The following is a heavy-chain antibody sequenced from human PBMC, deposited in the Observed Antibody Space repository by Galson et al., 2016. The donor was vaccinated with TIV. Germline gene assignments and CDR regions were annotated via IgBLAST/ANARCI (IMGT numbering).Heavy chain of an antibody. J-gene: IGHJ5*02. Sequence: SVKVSCKASGVTFSYFAFSWVRQAPGQGLEWMGGIVPMFGTTNYAQKFQGRVTISADESTTTAYLELSSLKSEDTAVYYCARGWGIYDSSGYFLFDHWGQGTLVPVSS. CDR2: IVPMFGTT. V-gene: IGHV1-69*13. CDR3: ARGWGIYDSSGYFLFDH. D-gene: IGHD3-22*01. CDR1: GVTFSYFA.